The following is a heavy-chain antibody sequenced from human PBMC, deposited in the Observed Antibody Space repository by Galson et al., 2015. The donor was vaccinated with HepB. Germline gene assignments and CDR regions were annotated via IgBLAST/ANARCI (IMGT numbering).Heavy chain of an antibody. Sequence: SLRLSCAASGFTFRYFGMHWVRQAPGKGLEWVALISNDGSNKYYVDSVQGRFTISRDKSKNTLYLQMNSLRAEDTAAYYCAKDRSYSNRDAFDIWGQGTMVTVSS. CDR2: ISNDGSNK. CDR1: GFTFRYFG. CDR3: AKDRSYSNRDAFDI. V-gene: IGHV3-30*18. D-gene: IGHD4-11*01. J-gene: IGHJ3*02.